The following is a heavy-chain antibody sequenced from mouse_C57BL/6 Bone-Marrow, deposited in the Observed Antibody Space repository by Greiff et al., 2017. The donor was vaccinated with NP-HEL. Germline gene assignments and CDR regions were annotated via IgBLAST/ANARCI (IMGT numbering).Heavy chain of an antibody. CDR3: ARYNYEGDYAMDY. CDR1: GYTFTDYY. J-gene: IGHJ4*01. Sequence: EVKLQESGPVLVKPGASVKMSCKASGYTFTDYYMNWVKQSHGKSLEWIGVINPYNGGTSYNQKFKGKATLTVDKSSSTAYMELNSLTSEDSAVYYCARYNYEGDYAMDYWGQGTSVTVSS. V-gene: IGHV1-19*01. CDR2: INPYNGGT. D-gene: IGHD1-3*01.